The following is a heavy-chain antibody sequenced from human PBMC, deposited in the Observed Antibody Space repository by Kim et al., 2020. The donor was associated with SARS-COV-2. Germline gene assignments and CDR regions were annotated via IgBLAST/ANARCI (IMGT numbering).Heavy chain of an antibody. V-gene: IGHV4-39*01. CDR1: GGSISSSSYY. CDR2: IYYSGST. D-gene: IGHD3-9*01. CDR3: ARREPGTYYDILTGYYFGAFDI. Sequence: SETLSLTCTVSGGSISSSSYYWGWIRQPPGKGVEWIGSIYYSGSTYYNPSLKSRVTISVDTSKNQFSLKLSSVTAADTAVYYCARREPGTYYDILTGYYFGAFDIWGQGTMVTVSS. J-gene: IGHJ3*02.